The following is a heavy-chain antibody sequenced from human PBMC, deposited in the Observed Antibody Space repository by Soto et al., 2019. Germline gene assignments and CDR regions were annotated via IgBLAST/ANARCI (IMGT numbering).Heavy chain of an antibody. CDR1: GFSISSYY. Sequence: SETLSLTCTVSGFSISSYYWSWIRQPPGKGLEWIGYIYYSGSTNYNPSLKSRVTISVDTSKNQFSLKLSSVTAADTAVYYCASSSVAGTRFFDYWGQGTLVTVSS. CDR3: ASSSVAGTRFFDY. D-gene: IGHD6-19*01. CDR2: IYYSGST. V-gene: IGHV4-59*08. J-gene: IGHJ4*02.